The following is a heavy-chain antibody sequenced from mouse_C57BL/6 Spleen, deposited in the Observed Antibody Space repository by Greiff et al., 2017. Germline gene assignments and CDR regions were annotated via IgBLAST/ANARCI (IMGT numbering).Heavy chain of an antibody. D-gene: IGHD1-1*01. V-gene: IGHV5-4*01. CDR3: ARDYGSSYWYFEG. Sequence: EVKLMESGGGLVKPGGSLKLSCAASGFTFSSYAMSWVRQTPEKRLEWVATISDGGSYTYYPDNVKGRFTISRDNAKNNLYLQMSHLKSEDTAMYYCARDYGSSYWYFEGWGTGTTVTVSS. J-gene: IGHJ1*03. CDR1: GFTFSSYA. CDR2: ISDGGSYT.